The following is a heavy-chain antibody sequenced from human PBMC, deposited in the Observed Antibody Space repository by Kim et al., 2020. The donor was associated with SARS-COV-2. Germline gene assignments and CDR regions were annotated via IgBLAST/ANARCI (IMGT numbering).Heavy chain of an antibody. CDR1: GYKFTLYW. D-gene: IGHD6-19*01. J-gene: IGHJ4*02. V-gene: IGHV5-51*01. CDR2: VYPGDSDT. Sequence: GESLKISCKASGYKFTLYWIGWVRQMPGKGLEWMGVVYPGDSDTKYGPSFQGQVTISADKSLNTAYLQWSSLGASDNAIYYCARHVSGWPAHIDYWGQGTRGTAAS. CDR3: ARHVSGWPAHIDY.